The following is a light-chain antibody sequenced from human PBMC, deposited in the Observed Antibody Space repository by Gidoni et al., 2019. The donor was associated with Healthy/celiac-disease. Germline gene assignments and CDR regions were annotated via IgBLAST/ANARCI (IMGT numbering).Light chain of an antibody. V-gene: IGKV3-20*01. Sequence: EIVLTQSPGTLSLSPGERATLSCRASQSVSSSYLAWYQQKPGQAPRLLIYGASSRATGIPDRFSGSGSGTDFALTISRRETEDFAVYCCQQYGSSPPVYTFGQGTKLEIK. J-gene: IGKJ2*01. CDR1: QSVSSSY. CDR3: QQYGSSPPVYT. CDR2: GAS.